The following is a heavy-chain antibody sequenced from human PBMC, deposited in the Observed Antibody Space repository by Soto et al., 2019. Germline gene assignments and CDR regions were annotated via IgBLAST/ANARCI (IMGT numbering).Heavy chain of an antibody. CDR1: GFTVSNDY. D-gene: IGHD2-2*01. J-gene: IGHJ4*02. CDR3: TRLHTSPGCYAFAY. CDR2: IYVTGTT. Sequence: EVQLVESGGGLVQPGGSLRLSCAASGFTVSNDYMSWVRQAPGKGLEWVSVIYVTGTTYHADSVRGRFTISRDNSENTLSLQMNSLRAEDTAVYYCTRLHTSPGCYAFAYWGQGALVTVSS. V-gene: IGHV3-66*04.